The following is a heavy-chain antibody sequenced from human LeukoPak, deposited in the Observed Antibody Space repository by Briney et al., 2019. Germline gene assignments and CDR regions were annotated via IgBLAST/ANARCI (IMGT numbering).Heavy chain of an antibody. CDR3: ARENTLITRGDYYYGMDV. J-gene: IGHJ6*02. D-gene: IGHD1/OR15-1a*01. CDR1: GYTFTLYY. Sequence: GASVKVSCKASGYTFTLYYMHWVRQAPGQGLDWMAIVSPSSGITTYGQKFQGRVAVTRDTSTSTVYMELRSLRSEDTAVYYCARENTLITRGDYYYGMDVWGQGTTVIVSS. CDR2: VSPSSGIT. V-gene: IGHV1-46*01.